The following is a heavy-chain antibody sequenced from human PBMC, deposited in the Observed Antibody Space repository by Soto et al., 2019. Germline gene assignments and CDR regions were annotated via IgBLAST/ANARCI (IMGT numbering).Heavy chain of an antibody. CDR1: GDSVSSNSAA. CDR2: TYYRSKWYN. J-gene: IGHJ4*02. Sequence: SQTLSLTCAISGDSVSSNSAAWNWIRQSPSRGLEWLGRTYYRSKWYNDYAVSVKSRITINPDTSKNQFSLQLNSVTPENTAVYYCARDVGDIPQYYYDSSGYYLDYWGQGTLVTVSS. CDR3: ARDVGDIPQYYYDSSGYYLDY. D-gene: IGHD3-22*01. V-gene: IGHV6-1*01.